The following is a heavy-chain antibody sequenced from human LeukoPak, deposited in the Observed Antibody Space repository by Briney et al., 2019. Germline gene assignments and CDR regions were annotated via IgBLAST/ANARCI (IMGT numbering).Heavy chain of an antibody. D-gene: IGHD1-7*01. Sequence: PGGSLRLSCAASGFTFSSYAMHWVRQAPGKGLEWVAVISYDGSNKYYADSVKGRFTISRDNSKNTLYLQMNSLRAEDTAVYYCARDLGNWNCLYTDVWGQGTTVTVSS. CDR3: ARDLGNWNCLYTDV. J-gene: IGHJ6*02. CDR1: GFTFSSYA. CDR2: ISYDGSNK. V-gene: IGHV3-30-3*01.